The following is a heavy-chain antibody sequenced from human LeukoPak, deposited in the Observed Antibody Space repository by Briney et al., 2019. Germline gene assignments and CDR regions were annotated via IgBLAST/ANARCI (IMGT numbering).Heavy chain of an antibody. V-gene: IGHV3-9*01. CDR2: ISWNSGSI. J-gene: IGHJ4*02. D-gene: IGHD3-22*01. Sequence: GGSLRLSCAASGFTFDDYAMHWVRQAPGKGLEGVSGISWNSGSIVYADSVKGRFTISRDNAKNSLYLQMNSLRAEDTALYYCAKDIFSQDYYDSSGYLPSSFDYWGQGTLVTVSS. CDR1: GFTFDDYA. CDR3: AKDIFSQDYYDSSGYLPSSFDY.